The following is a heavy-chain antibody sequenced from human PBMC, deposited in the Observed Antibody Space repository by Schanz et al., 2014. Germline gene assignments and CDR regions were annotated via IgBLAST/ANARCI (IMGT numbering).Heavy chain of an antibody. CDR3: ARDTTWRLDL. J-gene: IGHJ2*01. Sequence: QVQLQESGPGLVKPSQTLSLTCTVSGSSIRSGTYYWSWIRQPAGKALEWVGRVFPNGITNYNPSRKSRVSISLDTSNIQFSLTLTSPTAADTAVYYCARDTTWRLDLWGRGTLVTVSS. CDR1: GSSIRSGTYY. CDR2: VFPNGIT. V-gene: IGHV4-61*02. D-gene: IGHD1-1*01.